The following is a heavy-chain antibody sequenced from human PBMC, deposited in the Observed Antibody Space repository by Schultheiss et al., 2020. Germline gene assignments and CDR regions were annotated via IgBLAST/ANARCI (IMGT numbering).Heavy chain of an antibody. J-gene: IGHJ6*02. CDR2: IWYDGSNK. CDR3: AKDAYYDFWSGYLRSYYYYGMDV. CDR1: GFTFSSYA. D-gene: IGHD3-3*01. V-gene: IGHV3-30*02. Sequence: GGSLRLSCAASGFTFSSYAMHWVRQAPGKGLEWVAVIWYDGSNKYYADSVKGRFTISRDNSKNTLYLQMNSLRAEDTAVYYCAKDAYYDFWSGYLRSYYYYGMDVWGQGTTVTVSS.